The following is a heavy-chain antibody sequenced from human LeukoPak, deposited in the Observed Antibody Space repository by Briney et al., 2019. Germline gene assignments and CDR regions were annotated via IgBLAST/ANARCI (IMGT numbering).Heavy chain of an antibody. D-gene: IGHD1-26*01. CDR3: AIRVSTVGATIYPSSD. V-gene: IGHV1-2*02. J-gene: IGHJ4*02. CDR2: INPNSGGT. CDR1: GYTFTGYY. Sequence: ASVKVSCKASGYTFTGYYMHWVRQAPGQGLEWMGWINPNSGGTNYAQKFQGRVTMTRDTSISTAYMELSRLRSDDTAVYYCAIRVSTVGATIYPSSDWGQGTLVTVSS.